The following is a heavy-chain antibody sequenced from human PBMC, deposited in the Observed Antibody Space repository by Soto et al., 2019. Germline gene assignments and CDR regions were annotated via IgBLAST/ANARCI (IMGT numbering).Heavy chain of an antibody. CDR2: ISAYNGNT. CDR1: GYTFTSYG. V-gene: IGHV1-18*04. Sequence: ASVKVSCKASGYTFTSYGISWVRQAPGQGLEWMGWISAYNGNTNYAQKLQGRVTMTTDTSTSTAYTELRSLGSDDTAVYYCARDYYDSSGYYYVMRGDAFDIWGQGTMVTVSS. D-gene: IGHD3-22*01. J-gene: IGHJ3*02. CDR3: ARDYYDSSGYYYVMRGDAFDI.